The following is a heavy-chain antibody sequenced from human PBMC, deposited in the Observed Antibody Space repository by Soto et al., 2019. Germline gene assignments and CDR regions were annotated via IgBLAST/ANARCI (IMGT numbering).Heavy chain of an antibody. V-gene: IGHV4-39*01. CDR3: AGRQGAAAGTSDYYYYGMDV. D-gene: IGHD6-13*01. J-gene: IGHJ6*02. Sequence: SETLSLTCTVSGGSISSSSYYWGWIRQPPGKGLEWIGSIYYSGSTYYNPSLKSRVTISVDTSKNQFSLKLSSVTAADTAVYYCAGRQGAAAGTSDYYYYGMDVWGQGTTVTVSS. CDR2: IYYSGST. CDR1: GGSISSSSYY.